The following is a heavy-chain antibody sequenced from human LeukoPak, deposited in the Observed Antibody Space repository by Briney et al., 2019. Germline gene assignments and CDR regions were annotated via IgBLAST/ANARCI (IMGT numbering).Heavy chain of an antibody. CDR3: AVDYTGSERFDY. Sequence: GGSLRLSCAASGFTFSDYYMSWIRQAPGKGLEWVSYISSSSSYINYADSVKGRFTISRNNAKNSLYLQMDSLRAEDTAVYFCAVDYTGSERFDYWGQGTLVTVSS. CDR1: GFTFSDYY. D-gene: IGHD3-10*01. V-gene: IGHV3-11*06. J-gene: IGHJ4*02. CDR2: ISSSSSYI.